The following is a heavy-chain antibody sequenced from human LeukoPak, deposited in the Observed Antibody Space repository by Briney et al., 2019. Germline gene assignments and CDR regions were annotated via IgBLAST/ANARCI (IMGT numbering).Heavy chain of an antibody. J-gene: IGHJ3*01. CDR1: GFTFDDYA. V-gene: IGHV3-9*03. CDR2: ISWNSGNI. CDR3: VRVAAPGFRLRPGDAFDL. D-gene: IGHD6-13*01. Sequence: GGSLRLSCAASGFTFDDYAMHWVRQAPGKGLEWVSGISWNSGNIDYADSVKGRFTISRDNAKNSLYLQMNSLRAEDMALYYCVRVAAPGFRLRPGDAFDLWGQGTMVTVSS.